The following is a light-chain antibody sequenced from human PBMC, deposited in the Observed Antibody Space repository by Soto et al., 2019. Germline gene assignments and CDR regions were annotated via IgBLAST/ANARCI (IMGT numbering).Light chain of an antibody. Sequence: QSALTQPRSVTGSPGQSVTISCTGTSSDFGGYNYVSWYQHHPGKAPKLMIYDVSKRPSGVPDRFSGSKSGNTASLTISGLQAEDEADYYCCSYAGSYTWVFGGGTKLTVL. CDR2: DVS. CDR1: SSDFGGYNY. J-gene: IGLJ3*02. CDR3: CSYAGSYTWV. V-gene: IGLV2-11*01.